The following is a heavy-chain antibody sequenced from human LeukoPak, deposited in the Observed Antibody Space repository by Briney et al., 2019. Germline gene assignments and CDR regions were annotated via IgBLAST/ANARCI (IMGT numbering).Heavy chain of an antibody. CDR3: ARVVPVAGPFDY. J-gene: IGHJ4*02. V-gene: IGHV3-7*01. CDR2: IKEDGSEK. CDR1: GFSFSTYS. D-gene: IGHD6-19*01. Sequence: PGGTLRLSCAASGFSFSTYSMTWVRQAPGKGLEWVANIKEDGSEKYYVDSVKGRFTISRDNAKNSLYLQMNSLRAEDTAVYYCARVVPVAGPFDYWGQGALVTVSS.